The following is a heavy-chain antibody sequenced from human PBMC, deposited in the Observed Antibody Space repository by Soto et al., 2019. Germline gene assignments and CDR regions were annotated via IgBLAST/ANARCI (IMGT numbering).Heavy chain of an antibody. CDR1: GFTFSSYA. CDR3: ARRGSGSYYDY. Sequence: EVQLLESGGGLVQPGGSLRLSCAASGFTFSSYARRWVRQAPGKGLEWVSAISGSGGSTYYADSLKGRFTISRDNSKNTLYLQMISLRAEDTAVYYCARRGSGSYYDYWGQGTLVTVSS. V-gene: IGHV3-23*01. CDR2: ISGSGGST. J-gene: IGHJ4*02. D-gene: IGHD1-26*01.